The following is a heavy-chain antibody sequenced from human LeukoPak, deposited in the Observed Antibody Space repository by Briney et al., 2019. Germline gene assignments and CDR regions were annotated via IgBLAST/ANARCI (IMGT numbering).Heavy chain of an antibody. J-gene: IGHJ4*02. CDR2: ISGSGGST. V-gene: IGHV3-23*01. D-gene: IGHD3-16*01. CDR1: GFTFSSYA. CDR3: AKEYAGYETGGGFDY. Sequence: GGSLRLSCAASGFTFSSYAMSWVRQAPGKGLEWVSAISGSGGSTYYADSVKGRFAISRDNSKNTLYLQMNSLRAEDTAVYYCAKEYAGYETGGGFDYWGQGTLVTVSS.